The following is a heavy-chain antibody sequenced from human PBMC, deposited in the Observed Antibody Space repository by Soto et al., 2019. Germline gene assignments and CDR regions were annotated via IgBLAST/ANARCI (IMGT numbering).Heavy chain of an antibody. V-gene: IGHV1-69*12. CDR3: ARAVRDDYNFIWYFDL. CDR1: GGTFSSYA. Sequence: QVQLVQSGAEVKKPGSSVKVSCKASGGTFSSYAISWVRQAPGQGLEWMGGIIPIFGTANYAQKFQGRVTITADESTCTVNMNLSSLRFEDTAMYYCARAVRDDYNFIWYFDLWGRGSLVTVCS. J-gene: IGHJ2*01. CDR2: IIPIFGTA. D-gene: IGHD4-4*01.